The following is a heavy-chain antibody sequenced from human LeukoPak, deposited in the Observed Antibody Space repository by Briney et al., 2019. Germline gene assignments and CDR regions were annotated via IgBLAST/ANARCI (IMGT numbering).Heavy chain of an antibody. CDR1: GDSIGTYY. CDR3: ARQGYKSGWYPTFDF. J-gene: IGHJ4*02. V-gene: IGHV4-59*01. D-gene: IGHD6-19*01. CDR2: VYYAGIT. Sequence: SETLSLTCTVSGDSIGTYYWSWIRRPPGKGLEWIGHVYYAGITDYNPSLQSRVTISVDPSRNQLSLKLNSVTAADTAVYYCARQGYKSGWYPTFDFWGPGTQVIVPS.